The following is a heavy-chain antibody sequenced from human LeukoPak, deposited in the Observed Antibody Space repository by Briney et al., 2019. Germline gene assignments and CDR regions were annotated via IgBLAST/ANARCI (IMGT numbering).Heavy chain of an antibody. Sequence: GEPLKISCKGSGYSFTSYWIGWVRQMPGKGLEWMGIIYPGDSDTRYSPSFQGQVTISADKSISTAYLQWSSLKASDTAMYYCARRPYYYDSSGYRGDAFDIWGQGTMVTVSS. D-gene: IGHD3-22*01. CDR1: GYSFTSYW. CDR3: ARRPYYYDSSGYRGDAFDI. J-gene: IGHJ3*02. CDR2: IYPGDSDT. V-gene: IGHV5-51*01.